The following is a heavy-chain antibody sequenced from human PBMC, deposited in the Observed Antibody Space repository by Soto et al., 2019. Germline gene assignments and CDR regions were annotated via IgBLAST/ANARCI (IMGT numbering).Heavy chain of an antibody. V-gene: IGHV2-5*02. D-gene: IGHD1-26*01. CDR3: AHADLRYSGSTGFDY. CDR1: GLSLSTSGVC. J-gene: IGHJ4*01. CDR2: IYWDDDK. Sequence: QITLKESGPTLVKPTQTLTLTCTFSGLSLSTSGVCVCWIRQPPGKALEWLALIYWDDDKRYSPSLKSRRTITKDTTKNQVIITMTNIDSVDTATYYCAHADLRYSGSTGFDYWVHGNLVNVSS.